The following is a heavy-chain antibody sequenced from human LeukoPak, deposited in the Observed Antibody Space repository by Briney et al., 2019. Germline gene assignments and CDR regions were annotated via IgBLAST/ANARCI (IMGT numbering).Heavy chain of an antibody. D-gene: IGHD5-18*01. CDR1: GGSISGYY. Sequence: SETLSLTCTVSGGSISGYYWSWLRQPPGRGLEWIGYFYYSGSTNYNPSLKSRVTISVDTSKNQFSLKLSSVTAADTAVYYCARSVDTAMANFDYWGQGTLVTVSS. CDR3: ARSVDTAMANFDY. V-gene: IGHV4-59*01. J-gene: IGHJ4*02. CDR2: FYYSGST.